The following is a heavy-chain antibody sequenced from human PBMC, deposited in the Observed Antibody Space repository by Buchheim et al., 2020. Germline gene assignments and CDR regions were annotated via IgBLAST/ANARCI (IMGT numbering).Heavy chain of an antibody. D-gene: IGHD2-15*01. CDR2: IRYDGSNK. CDR3: AKDRLGYCSGGSCYFDY. Sequence: QVQLVESGGGVVQPGRSLRLSCAASGFTFSSYGMHWVRQAPGKGLEWVAFIRYDGSNKYYADSVKGRFTISRDNSKNTLYLQMNSLRAEDTAVYYCAKDRLGYCSGGSCYFDYWGRGTL. J-gene: IGHJ4*02. V-gene: IGHV3-30*02. CDR1: GFTFSSYG.